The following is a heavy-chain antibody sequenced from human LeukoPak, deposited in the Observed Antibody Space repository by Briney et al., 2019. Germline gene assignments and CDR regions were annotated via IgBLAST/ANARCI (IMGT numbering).Heavy chain of an antibody. CDR2: IKQDGSEK. Sequence: PGGSLRLSCAASGFTFSSYWMSWVRQAPGKGLEWVANIKQDGSEKYYVDSVKGRFTISRDIAKNTLYLQMNSLGAGDTAVYYCSVALSGTRNALDIWGQGTMVTVSS. D-gene: IGHD1-20*01. CDR3: SVALSGTRNALDI. J-gene: IGHJ3*02. V-gene: IGHV3-7*02. CDR1: GFTFSSYW.